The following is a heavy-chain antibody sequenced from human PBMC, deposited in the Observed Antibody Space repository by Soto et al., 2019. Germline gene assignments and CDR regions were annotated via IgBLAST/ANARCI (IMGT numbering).Heavy chain of an antibody. D-gene: IGHD1-7*01. CDR2: MSGSSSTT. J-gene: IGHJ4*02. Sequence: GGSLRLSCATSGLTFSNYAMSWVRQAPGGGLEWVSSMSGSSSTTCYADSVRGRFTISRDRSKNTLYLQMSSLRAEDTALYYCAKNQERELPRVIDFWGQGTLVTVYS. V-gene: IGHV3-23*01. CDR3: AKNQERELPRVIDF. CDR1: GLTFSNYA.